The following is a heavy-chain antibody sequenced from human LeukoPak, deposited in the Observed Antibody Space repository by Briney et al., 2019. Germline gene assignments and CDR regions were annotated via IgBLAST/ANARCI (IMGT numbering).Heavy chain of an antibody. CDR2: IYYSGST. CDR3: ARGCSAGTPHNWFDP. J-gene: IGHJ5*02. D-gene: IGHD6-13*01. Sequence: SETLSLTCSVSGGSISSSSYFWGWIRQPPGKGLERIGSIYYSGSTYSNPSLKSRVTISVDTSKSQFSLKLSSVTAADTAVYYCARGCSAGTPHNWFDPWGQGTLVTVSS. CDR1: GGSISSSSYF. V-gene: IGHV4-39*07.